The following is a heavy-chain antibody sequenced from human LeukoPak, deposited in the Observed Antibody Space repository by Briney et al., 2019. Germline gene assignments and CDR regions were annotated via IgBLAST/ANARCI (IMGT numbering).Heavy chain of an antibody. CDR2: IKEDGTET. CDR3: ARDGDFWSGYYSDY. Sequence: GGSLRLSCAASGFIFSSYWMSWVRQAPGKGLEWVASIKEDGTETYYVDSVKGRFTISRDNAKNSLYLQMNSLRAEDTAVYYCARDGDFWSGYYSDYWGQGTLVTVSS. J-gene: IGHJ4*02. V-gene: IGHV3-7*01. CDR1: GFIFSSYW. D-gene: IGHD3-3*01.